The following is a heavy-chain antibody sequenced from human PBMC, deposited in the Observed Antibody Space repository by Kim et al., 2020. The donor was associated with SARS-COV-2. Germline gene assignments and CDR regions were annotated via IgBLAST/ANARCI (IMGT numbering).Heavy chain of an antibody. CDR1: GFTFSSYS. Sequence: GGSLRLSCAASGFTFSSYSMNWVRQAPGKGLEWVSSISSSSSYIYYADSVKGRFTISRDNAKNSLYLQMNSLRAEDTAVYYCARVYDSGDAFDIWVQGTMVTVSS. D-gene: IGHD3-22*01. CDR3: ARVYDSGDAFDI. J-gene: IGHJ3*02. V-gene: IGHV3-21*01. CDR2: ISSSSSYI.